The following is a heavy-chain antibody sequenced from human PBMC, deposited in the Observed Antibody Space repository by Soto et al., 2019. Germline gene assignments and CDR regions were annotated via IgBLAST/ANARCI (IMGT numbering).Heavy chain of an antibody. CDR1: GFTFSSYS. CDR2: ISSSSSYI. J-gene: IGHJ6*02. Sequence: GGSLRLSCAASGFTFSSYSMNWVRRAPGKGLEWVSSISSSSSYIYYADSVKGRFTISRDNAKNSLYLQMNSLRAEDTAVYYCARDLTRAGHTYYYYYYGMDVWGQGTTVTVSS. V-gene: IGHV3-21*01. D-gene: IGHD6-13*01. CDR3: ARDLTRAGHTYYYYYYGMDV.